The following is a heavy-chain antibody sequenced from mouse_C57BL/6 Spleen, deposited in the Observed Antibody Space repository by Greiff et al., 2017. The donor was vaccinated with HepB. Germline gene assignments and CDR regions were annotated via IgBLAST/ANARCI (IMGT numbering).Heavy chain of an antibody. Sequence: QVQLKQSGAELAKPGASVKLSCKASGYTFTSYWMHWVKQRPGQGLEWIGYINPSSGYNKYNQKFKDKATLTADKSSSTAYMQLSSLTYEDSAVYYCALFPEGTVDYWGQGTSVTVSS. J-gene: IGHJ4*01. CDR1: GYTFTSYW. CDR2: INPSSGYN. V-gene: IGHV1-7*01. D-gene: IGHD2-14*01. CDR3: ALFPEGTVDY.